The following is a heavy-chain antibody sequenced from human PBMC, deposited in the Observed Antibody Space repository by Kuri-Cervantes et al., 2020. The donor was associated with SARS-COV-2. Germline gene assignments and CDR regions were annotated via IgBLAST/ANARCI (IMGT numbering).Heavy chain of an antibody. CDR1: GFTSSSYS. Sequence: GESLKISCAASGFTSSSYSMNWVRQAPGKGLEWVSSISSSSSYIYYADSVKGRFTISRDNAKNSLYLQMNSLRAEDTAVYYCARDERYCSGGSCYSEAGNWFDPWGQGTLVTVSS. V-gene: IGHV3-21*01. D-gene: IGHD2-15*01. CDR3: ARDERYCSGGSCYSEAGNWFDP. J-gene: IGHJ5*02. CDR2: ISSSSSYI.